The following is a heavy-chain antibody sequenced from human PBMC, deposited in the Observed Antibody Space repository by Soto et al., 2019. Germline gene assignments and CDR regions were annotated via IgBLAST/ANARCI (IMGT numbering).Heavy chain of an antibody. CDR3: ARGWGRIFDY. Sequence: QVQLQQWGAGLLKPSETLSLTCADYGGSFSGYYWSWIRQPPGKGLEWIGEINHSGRTNYHPSPKSRVTISEDTSKNQFSLKLSSVTAADTAVYYCARGWGRIFDYWGQGTLVTVSS. CDR2: INHSGRT. D-gene: IGHD7-27*01. J-gene: IGHJ4*02. V-gene: IGHV4-34*01. CDR1: GGSFSGYY.